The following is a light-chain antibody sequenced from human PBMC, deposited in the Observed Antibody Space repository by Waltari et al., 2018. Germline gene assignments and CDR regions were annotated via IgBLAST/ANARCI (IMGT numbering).Light chain of an antibody. Sequence: DIALTQSPATLSLSPGERPTLSCTASQSVSSSYLAWYQHKPGQAPRLLIYGASNRATGIPDRFSGSGSGTDFTLTINRLEPEDFAVYYCQYADTSLITFGQGTRLEIK. CDR3: QYADTSLIT. CDR2: GAS. CDR1: QSVSSSY. V-gene: IGKV3D-20*02. J-gene: IGKJ5*01.